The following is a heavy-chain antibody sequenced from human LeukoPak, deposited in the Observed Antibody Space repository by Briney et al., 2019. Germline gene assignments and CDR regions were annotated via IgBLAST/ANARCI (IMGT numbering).Heavy chain of an antibody. D-gene: IGHD1-20*01. V-gene: IGHV3-23*01. J-gene: IGHJ6*02. CDR3: ARDDPPRITGTLGNGMDV. CDR2: ISGRGGST. Sequence: GGSLRRSCLASGFTFTTYVMIWGRQAPGKGLQYFSGISGRGGSTYYADSVKGRFTISRDNSKNTLYLQMNSLRAEDTAVYYCARDDPPRITGTLGNGMDVWGQGTTVTVSS. CDR1: GFTFTTYV.